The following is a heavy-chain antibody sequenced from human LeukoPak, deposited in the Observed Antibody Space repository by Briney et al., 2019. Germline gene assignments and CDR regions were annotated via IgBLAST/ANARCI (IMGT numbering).Heavy chain of an antibody. V-gene: IGHV1-69*13. D-gene: IGHD1-26*01. J-gene: IGHJ4*02. CDR1: GGTFSSYA. Sequence: SVKVSCKASGGTFSSYAISWVRQAPGQGLEWTGGIIPIFGTANYAQKFQGRVTITADESTSTAYMELSSLRSEDTAVYYCAKDQRWESPHYLDSWGQGALVTVSS. CDR2: IIPIFGTA. CDR3: AKDQRWESPHYLDS.